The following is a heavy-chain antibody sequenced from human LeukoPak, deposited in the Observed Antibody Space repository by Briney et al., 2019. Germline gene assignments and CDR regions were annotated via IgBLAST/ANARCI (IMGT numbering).Heavy chain of an antibody. CDR1: GGSINSYY. Sequence: SETLSLTCTVSGGSINSYYWSWIRQPPGKGLEWIGYIYYSGSTNYNPSLKSRVTISVDTSKNQFSLKLSSVTAADTAVYYCARVWGDSGSYFGAARFDYWGQGTLVTVSS. V-gene: IGHV4-59*01. J-gene: IGHJ4*02. CDR2: IYYSGST. CDR3: ARVWGDSGSYFGAARFDY. D-gene: IGHD1-26*01.